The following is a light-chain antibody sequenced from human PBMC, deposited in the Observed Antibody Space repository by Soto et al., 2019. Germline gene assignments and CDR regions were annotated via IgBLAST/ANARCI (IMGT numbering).Light chain of an antibody. CDR1: STDGGGYDY. CDR2: DVT. J-gene: IGLJ2*01. CDR3: TSYPSSSTLHVV. Sequence: QSALTQPASVSGSPGQSITISCTGTSTDGGGYDYVSWYQHHPGKAPKLMIYDVTNRPSGVSNRVSGSKSGNTVSLTISGLQAEDEADYYCTSYPSSSTLHVVFGGGAKLTVL. V-gene: IGLV2-14*03.